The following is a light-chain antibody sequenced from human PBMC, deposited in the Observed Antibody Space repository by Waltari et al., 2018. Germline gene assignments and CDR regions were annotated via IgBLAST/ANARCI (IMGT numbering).Light chain of an antibody. Sequence: DIQITQSPSSLSASVGDRVAIYRPSPHNISNFLNWYQQKIGKPPKFLMSHASKLESGVPSRFSGSGSGTDFTLTISSVQPADFATYYCQQTYSTPLTFGGGTKLETK. CDR1: HNISNF. CDR2: HAS. J-gene: IGKJ4*01. CDR3: QQTYSTPLT. V-gene: IGKV1-39*01.